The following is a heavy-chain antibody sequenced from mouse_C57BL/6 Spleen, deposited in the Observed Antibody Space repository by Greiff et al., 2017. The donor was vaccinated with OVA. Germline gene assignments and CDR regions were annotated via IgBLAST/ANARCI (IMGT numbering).Heavy chain of an antibody. CDR2: INYDGSST. Sequence: EVHLVESEGGLVQPGSSMKLSCTASGFTFSDYYMAWVRQVPEKGLEWVANINYDGSSTYYLDSLKSRFIISRDNAKNILYLQMSSLKSGHTAADYCARDGDTSYYYGMDYWGQGTTVTVSS. CDR1: GFTFSDYY. V-gene: IGHV5-16*01. D-gene: IGHD2-13*01. CDR3: ARDGDTSYYYGMDY. J-gene: IGHJ4*01.